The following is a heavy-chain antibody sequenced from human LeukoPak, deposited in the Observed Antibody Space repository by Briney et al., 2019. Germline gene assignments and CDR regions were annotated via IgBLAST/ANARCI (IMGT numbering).Heavy chain of an antibody. CDR2: ITYSGSI. J-gene: IGHJ4*02. CDR3: ARDLMT. Sequence: SETLSLTCAVYGWSFSGKYWTWIRQPPGKGLEWIGEITYSGSIYYNPSLKSRVTISVDTSKSQFSLKLNSVTAADTAVYYCARDLMTWGQGTLVTVSS. CDR1: GWSFSGKY. V-gene: IGHV4-34*01.